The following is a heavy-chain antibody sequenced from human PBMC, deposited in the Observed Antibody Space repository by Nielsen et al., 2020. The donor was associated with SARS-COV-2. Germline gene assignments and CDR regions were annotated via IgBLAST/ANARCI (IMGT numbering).Heavy chain of an antibody. CDR2: ISSSSSYI. CDR3: ARDPSFDSSSWGFDY. Sequence: GESLKISCAASGFTFSSYSMNWVRQAPGKGLEWVSSISSSSSYIYYADSVKGRFTISRDNAKNSLYLQMNSLRAEDTAVYYCARDPSFDSSSWGFDYWGQGTLVTVSS. CDR1: GFTFSSYS. J-gene: IGHJ4*02. D-gene: IGHD6-13*01. V-gene: IGHV3-21*01.